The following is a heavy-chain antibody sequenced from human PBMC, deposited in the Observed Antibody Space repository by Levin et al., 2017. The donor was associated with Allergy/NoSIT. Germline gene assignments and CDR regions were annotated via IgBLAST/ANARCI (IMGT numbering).Heavy chain of an antibody. V-gene: IGHV3-9*01. J-gene: IGHJ4*02. CDR2: ISWNSGSI. CDR3: AKDRIGVITLPDY. CDR1: GFTFDDYA. Sequence: GGSLRLSCAASGFTFDDYAMHWVRQAPGKGLEWVSGISWNSGSIGYADSVKGRFTISRDNAKNSLYLQMNSLRAEDTALYYCAKDRIGVITLPDYWGQGTLVTVSS. D-gene: IGHD3-22*01.